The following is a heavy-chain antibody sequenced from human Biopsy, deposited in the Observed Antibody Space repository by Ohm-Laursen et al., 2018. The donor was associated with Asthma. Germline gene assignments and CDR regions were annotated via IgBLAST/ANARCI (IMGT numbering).Heavy chain of an antibody. Sequence: TLSLTCTVSGASISSGGYYWSWIRHHPGSGLEWIGYIDYSGTTYYNPSPKSRVSLSPDTSKNQFSLKLTSVTAADTAVYYCAGDFGGWYYFDNWGQGSLVTVPS. J-gene: IGHJ4*02. CDR3: AGDFGGWYYFDN. CDR2: IDYSGTT. V-gene: IGHV4-31*03. D-gene: IGHD3-3*01. CDR1: GASISSGGYY.